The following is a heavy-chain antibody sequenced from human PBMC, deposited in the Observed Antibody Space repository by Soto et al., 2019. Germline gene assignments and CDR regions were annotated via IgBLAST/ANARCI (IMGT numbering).Heavy chain of an antibody. D-gene: IGHD6-13*01. CDR1: GFSFSNFA. CDR2: ISGSGDRR. CDR3: ARLQLTHMAPAWFDN. V-gene: IGHV3-23*01. J-gene: IGHJ4*02. Sequence: VQLLESGGRLVQYGQSLRLSCVASGFSFSNFAMAWVRQAPGKGLQWVSIISGSGDRRFYADSVKGLFSISRDNSKNTVYLQMNGLRDEDMATYYCARLQLTHMAPAWFDNWGQGTRVTLSS.